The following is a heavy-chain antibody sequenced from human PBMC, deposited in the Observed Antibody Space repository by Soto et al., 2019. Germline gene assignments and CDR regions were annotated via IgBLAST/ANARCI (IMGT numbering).Heavy chain of an antibody. CDR3: AKELAYCGGDCSPTYYYDYYCRDV. V-gene: IGHV3-30*18. J-gene: IGHJ6*02. D-gene: IGHD2-21*02. CDR1: GFTFSTYA. CDR2: ISYDGSNT. Sequence: QVQLVESGGGVVQPGRSLRLSCAASGFTFSTYAMHWVRQAPGKGLELVALISYDGSNTYYADSVKGRLTISRDNSKSTLYLQMHSLRAEDTAVYYCAKELAYCGGDCSPTYYYDYYCRDVWGQGTTVTVSS.